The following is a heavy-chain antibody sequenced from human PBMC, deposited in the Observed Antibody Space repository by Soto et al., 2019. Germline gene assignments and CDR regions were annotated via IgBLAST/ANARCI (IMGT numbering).Heavy chain of an antibody. V-gene: IGHV1-3*01. CDR2: INAGNGNT. D-gene: IGHD2-15*01. CDR3: ARDFKPGGYCSGGSCYHDAFDI. Sequence: GASMKVSCKASGYTFTSYAMHWVRPAPGQRLEWMGWINAGNGNTKYSQKFQGRVTITRDTSASTAYMELSSLRSEDTAVYYCARDFKPGGYCSGGSCYHDAFDIWGQGTMVTVSS. CDR1: GYTFTSYA. J-gene: IGHJ3*02.